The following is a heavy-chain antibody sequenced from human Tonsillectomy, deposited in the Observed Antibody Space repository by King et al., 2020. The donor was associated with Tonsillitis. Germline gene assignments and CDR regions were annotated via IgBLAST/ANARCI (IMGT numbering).Heavy chain of an antibody. CDR1: GYTFTSYG. CDR2: ISGYNGNT. J-gene: IGHJ3*02. V-gene: IGHV1-18*04. D-gene: IGHD6-19*01. Sequence: VQLVQSGAEVKKPGASVKVSCKASGYTFTSYGISWVRQAPGQGLEWMGWISGYNGNTQYAQKLQGRLTMTTDRSTSTAYMELRSLRSDDSAVYYCARVSVGELPAIAVAGGAFDIWGQGTMVTVSS. CDR3: ARVSVGELPAIAVAGGAFDI.